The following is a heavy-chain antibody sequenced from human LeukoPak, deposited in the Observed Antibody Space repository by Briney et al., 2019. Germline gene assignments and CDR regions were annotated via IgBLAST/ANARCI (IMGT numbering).Heavy chain of an antibody. V-gene: IGHV1-2*02. D-gene: IGHD3-10*01. J-gene: IGHJ4*02. CDR1: GYTFSNYY. Sequence: ASVKVSCKASGYTFSNYYIHWVRQAPGQGLEWMGWINPKTGGTNFAQQFHGRVTMARDTSITTAYMEMNSLRSDDTALYYCATTSRFGEFWSYDYWGQGTLVTVSS. CDR2: INPKTGGT. CDR3: ATTSRFGEFWSYDY.